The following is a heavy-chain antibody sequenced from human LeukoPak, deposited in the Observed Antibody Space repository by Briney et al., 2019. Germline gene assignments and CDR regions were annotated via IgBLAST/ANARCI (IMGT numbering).Heavy chain of an antibody. CDR3: AKFGSKSC. CDR2: ISGSGGST. D-gene: IGHD3-3*01. J-gene: IGHJ4*02. CDR1: GFTFSSYA. V-gene: IGHV3-23*01. Sequence: GGSLRLSCATSGFTFSSYAMSWDRQAPGRVLEWVSAISGSGGSTYYTDSVKGRFTISRDNSKNTLYLQMNSLRAEDTAVYYCAKFGSKSCWGQGTLVTVSS.